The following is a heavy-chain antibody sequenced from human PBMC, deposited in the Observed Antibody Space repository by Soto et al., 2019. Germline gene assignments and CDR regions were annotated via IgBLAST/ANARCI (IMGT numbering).Heavy chain of an antibody. CDR1: GGSISSGGYY. Sequence: SETLSLTCTVSGGSISSGGYYWSWIRQHPGKGLEWIGYIYYSGSTYYNKSLKSRVTISVDTSKNQFSLKLSSVTAADTAVYYCARDLNLSYYFDYWGQGTLVTVSS. V-gene: IGHV4-31*03. J-gene: IGHJ4*02. CDR2: IYYSGST. CDR3: ARDLNLSYYFDY.